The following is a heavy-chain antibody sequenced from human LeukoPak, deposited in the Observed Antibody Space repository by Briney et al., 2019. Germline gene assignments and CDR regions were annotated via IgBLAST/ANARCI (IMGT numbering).Heavy chain of an antibody. V-gene: IGHV3-11*04. CDR2: ISSSGSTI. CDR3: ARAPPNYYNSSGYFTDAFDI. J-gene: IGHJ3*02. Sequence: GGSLRLSCAASGFTFSDYYMSWIRQAPGKGLEWVSYISSSGSTIYYADSVKGRFTISRDNAKNSLYLQMNSLRAEDTAVYYCARAPPNYYNSSGYFTDAFDIWGQGTMVTVSS. D-gene: IGHD3-22*01. CDR1: GFTFSDYY.